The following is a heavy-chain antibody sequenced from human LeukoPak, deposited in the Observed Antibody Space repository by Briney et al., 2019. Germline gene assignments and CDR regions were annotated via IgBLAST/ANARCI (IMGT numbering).Heavy chain of an antibody. V-gene: IGHV1-2*02. J-gene: IGHJ3*01. Sequence: ASVTVSCKASGDTFTGYYIHWVRQAPGEGLGWMGWINANTGGTSYAQKFQDGVTMTRNTSINTAYMELSGLRSDDTAVYYCAKVRERGYSSKPFDLWGQGTMVTVSS. CDR3: AKVRERGYSSKPFDL. D-gene: IGHD5-18*01. CDR2: INANTGGT. CDR1: GDTFTGYY.